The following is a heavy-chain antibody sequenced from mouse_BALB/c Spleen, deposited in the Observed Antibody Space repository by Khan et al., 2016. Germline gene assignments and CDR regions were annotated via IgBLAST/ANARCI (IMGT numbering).Heavy chain of an antibody. Sequence: VQLKESGPELEKPGASVKISCKATGYSFTGYNMNWVKQSNGKSLEWIGNIDPYYGGTSYNQKFKGKATLTVDKSSSTAYMQLKSLTSEDSAVYYCARRAAYYGSSYGHYAMDYWGQGTSVTVSS. CDR3: ARRAAYYGSSYGHYAMDY. CDR1: GYSFTGYN. D-gene: IGHD1-1*01. J-gene: IGHJ4*01. CDR2: IDPYYGGT. V-gene: IGHV1-39*01.